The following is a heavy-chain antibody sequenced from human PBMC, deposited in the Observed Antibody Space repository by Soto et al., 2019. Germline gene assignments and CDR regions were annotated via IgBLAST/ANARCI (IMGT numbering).Heavy chain of an antibody. CDR1: GFIFSSYA. Sequence: EVQLLESGGGLVQPGGSLRLSCAASGFIFSSYAMSWVRQAPGKGLEWVSVISGSGDSTYYADSVRGRFTTSRDNSKNTLYLQMNSLRAEDTAVYYCAKDRDGAAAGPTKFYGMDVWGQGTTVTVSS. J-gene: IGHJ6*02. CDR2: ISGSGDST. V-gene: IGHV3-23*01. D-gene: IGHD6-13*01. CDR3: AKDRDGAAAGPTKFYGMDV.